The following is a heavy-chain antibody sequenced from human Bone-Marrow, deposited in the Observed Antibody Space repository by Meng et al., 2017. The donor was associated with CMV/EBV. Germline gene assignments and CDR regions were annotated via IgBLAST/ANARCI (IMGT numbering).Heavy chain of an antibody. CDR3: ATRGYCSSTSCYDYYYYGMDV. CDR1: GGTFSSYA. Sequence: SVKVSCKASGGTFSSYAISWVRQAPGQGLEWMGGIIPIFGTANYAQKFQGRVTITTGESTSTAYMELSSLRSEDTAVYYCATRGYCSSTSCYDYYYYGMDVWGQGTTVTVSS. CDR2: IIPIFGTA. V-gene: IGHV1-69*05. J-gene: IGHJ6*02. D-gene: IGHD2-2*01.